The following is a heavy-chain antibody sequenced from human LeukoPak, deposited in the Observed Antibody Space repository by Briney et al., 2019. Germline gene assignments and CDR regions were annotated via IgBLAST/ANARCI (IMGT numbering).Heavy chain of an antibody. V-gene: IGHV1-2*04. CDR3: ARGRGYCSGGSCYSGDTYFDY. Sequence: ASVTVSCKASGYTFTGYYMHWVRQAPGQGLEWMGWINPNSGGTNYAQKFQGWVTMTRDTSISTAYMELSRLRSDDTAVYYCARGRGYCSGGSCYSGDTYFDYWGQGTLVTVSS. CDR2: INPNSGGT. D-gene: IGHD2-15*01. J-gene: IGHJ4*02. CDR1: GYTFTGYY.